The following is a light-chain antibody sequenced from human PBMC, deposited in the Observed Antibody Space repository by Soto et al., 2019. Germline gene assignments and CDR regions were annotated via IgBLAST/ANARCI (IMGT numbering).Light chain of an antibody. CDR2: DAS. V-gene: IGKV3-11*01. J-gene: IGKJ5*01. Sequence: MELTQSPSTLSVSVGDIVTISCRASQSVSSYLAWYQQKPGKAPRLLIYDASSMATGIPSRFSGSGSGTDFTLTISSLQPEDFAIYYCQQRYSSPITFGQGTRLEI. CDR3: QQRYSSPIT. CDR1: QSVSSY.